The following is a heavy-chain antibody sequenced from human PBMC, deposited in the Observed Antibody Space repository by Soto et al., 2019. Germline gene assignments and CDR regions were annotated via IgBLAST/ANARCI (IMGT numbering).Heavy chain of an antibody. J-gene: IGHJ4*02. CDR1: GDSISSRICY. V-gene: IGHV4-39*01. CDR3: ARQRTSVATQAYFDV. D-gene: IGHD3-10*01. CDR2: IYYSGST. Sequence: SETLSLSCSVSGDSISSRICYWGWILQPPGKGLEWIGSIYYSGSTYNNPSLSSRVSMSIDTSKDHFSLKLKYVTAADTALYFCARQRTSVATQAYFDVWGPGSLVTVS.